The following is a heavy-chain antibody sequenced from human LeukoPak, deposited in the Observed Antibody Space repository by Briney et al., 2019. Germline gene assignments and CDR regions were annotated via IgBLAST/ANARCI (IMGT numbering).Heavy chain of an antibody. CDR3: ARAFSGGYLYYFDY. J-gene: IGHJ4*02. CDR1: GYTFTSDY. D-gene: IGHD3-22*01. CDR2: INPSGGST. Sequence: ASVKVSCKASGYTFTSDYMHWVRQAPGQGLEWMGIINPSGGSTSYAQKFQGRVTMTRDTSKNQFSLKLSSVTAADTAVYYCARAFSGGYLYYFDYWGQGTLVTVSS. V-gene: IGHV1-46*01.